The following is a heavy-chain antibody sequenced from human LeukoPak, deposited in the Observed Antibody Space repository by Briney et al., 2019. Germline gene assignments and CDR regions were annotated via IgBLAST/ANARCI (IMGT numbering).Heavy chain of an antibody. J-gene: IGHJ5*02. CDR3: ARAPEMAAGNNWFDP. Sequence: SETLSLTCTVSGGSISSYYWSWIRQPPGKGLEWIGYIYYSGSTNYNPSLKSRVTISVDTSKNQFSLKLSSVTAADAAVYYCARAPEMAAGNNWFDPWGQGTLVTVSS. CDR2: IYYSGST. D-gene: IGHD5-24*01. V-gene: IGHV4-59*01. CDR1: GGSISSYY.